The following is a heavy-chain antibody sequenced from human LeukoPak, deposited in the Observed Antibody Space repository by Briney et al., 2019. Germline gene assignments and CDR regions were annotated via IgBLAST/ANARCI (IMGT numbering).Heavy chain of an antibody. V-gene: IGHV3-30*18. CDR3: AKLYGAQGVDY. Sequence: PGGSLRLSCAASGFTFSSYGMHWVRQAPGKGLEWVAVISYDGSNKYYADSVKGRFTISRDNSKNTLYLQMNSLRAEDTAVYYCAKLYGAQGVDYWGQGTLVTVSS. CDR2: ISYDGSNK. J-gene: IGHJ4*02. CDR1: GFTFSSYG. D-gene: IGHD4-17*01.